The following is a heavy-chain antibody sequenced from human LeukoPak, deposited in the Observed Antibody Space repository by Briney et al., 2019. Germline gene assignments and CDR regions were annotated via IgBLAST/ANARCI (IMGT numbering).Heavy chain of an antibody. CDR3: ARDLYHENYYYHYMDV. V-gene: IGHV3-23*01. CDR2: ISGSGGST. CDR1: GFTFSSYA. D-gene: IGHD2-2*01. Sequence: GGSLRLSCAASGFTFSSYAMSWVRQAPGKGLEWVSGISGSGGSTYYADSVKGRFTISRDNAKNSLYLQMNSLRVEDTAVYYCARDLYHENYYYHYMDVWGKGTTVTVSS. J-gene: IGHJ6*03.